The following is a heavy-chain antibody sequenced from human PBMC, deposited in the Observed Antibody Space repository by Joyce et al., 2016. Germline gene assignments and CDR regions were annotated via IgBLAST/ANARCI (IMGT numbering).Heavy chain of an antibody. Sequence: EVQLVDSGGGLVQPGGSLRLSCVASGFTFSSYSFNWVRQAPGKGLELISYIRTGSGDIYYADSVKGRFSISRDNAENSLYLQMNSLRDEDTAVYYCARDHNYGLDFWGQGTLVTVSS. V-gene: IGHV3-48*02. CDR3: ARDHNYGLDF. CDR2: IRTGSGDI. D-gene: IGHD5-18*01. CDR1: GFTFSSYS. J-gene: IGHJ4*02.